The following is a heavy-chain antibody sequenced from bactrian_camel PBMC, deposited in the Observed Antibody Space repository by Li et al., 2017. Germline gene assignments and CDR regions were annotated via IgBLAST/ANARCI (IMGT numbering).Heavy chain of an antibody. CDR1: AEHYRTCS. D-gene: IGHD6*01. Sequence: VQLVESGGDSVQIGGSLRLSCKVSAEHYRTCSMGWYRQAPGKERRLVSAIRSDGSTWYRDSVQGRFTISQDNTKNMLYLQMNSLKTEDTAVYYCVALKRGQRTYGDIWAGDFGLWGQGTQVTVS. V-gene: IGHV3S55*01. CDR2: IRSDGST. CDR3: VALKRGQRTYGDIWAGDFGL. J-gene: IGHJ6*01.